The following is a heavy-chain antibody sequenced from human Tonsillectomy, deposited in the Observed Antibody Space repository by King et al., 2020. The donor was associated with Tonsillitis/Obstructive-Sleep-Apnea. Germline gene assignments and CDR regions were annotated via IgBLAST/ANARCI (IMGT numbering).Heavy chain of an antibody. V-gene: IGHV3-30*01. CDR1: GFTFSSYA. Sequence: VQLVESGGGVVQPGRSLRLSCAASGFTFSSYAMHWVRQAPGKGLEWVAVISYDGSNKYYADSVKGRFTISRDNSKNMLYLQMNSLRAEDTAVYYCAREGDYGAPYDAFDIWGQGTMVTVSS. J-gene: IGHJ3*02. D-gene: IGHD4-17*01. CDR2: ISYDGSNK. CDR3: AREGDYGAPYDAFDI.